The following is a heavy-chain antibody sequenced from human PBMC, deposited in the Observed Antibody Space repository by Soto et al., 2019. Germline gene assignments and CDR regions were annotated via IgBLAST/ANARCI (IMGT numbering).Heavy chain of an antibody. CDR2: ISASGART. V-gene: IGHV3-23*01. CDR3: ARESEDLTSNFDY. J-gene: IGHJ4*02. Sequence: EVQLLESGGGLVQPGGSLRLSCAASGFTLSRQAMSWVRQAPGKGLEWVSAISASGARTYYADSVMGRFSISRDTSKNSLYLEMNSLRAEDTAVYYCARESEDLTSNFDYWGQGTLVTVSS. CDR1: GFTLSRQA.